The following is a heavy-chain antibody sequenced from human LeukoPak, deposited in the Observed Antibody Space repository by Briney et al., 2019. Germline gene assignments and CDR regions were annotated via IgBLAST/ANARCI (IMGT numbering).Heavy chain of an antibody. CDR2: ITGSSSTI. CDR1: GFTFSSYT. J-gene: IGHJ4*02. CDR3: ARSPVTGYYFDY. V-gene: IGHV3-48*02. Sequence: PGGSLRLSCAASGFTFSSYTMNWVRQAPGKGLEWVSYITGSSSTIYYADSVKGRFTISRDNAKNSLYLQMSSLRDEDTAVYYCARSPVTGYYFDYWGQGTLATVSS. D-gene: IGHD5-18*01.